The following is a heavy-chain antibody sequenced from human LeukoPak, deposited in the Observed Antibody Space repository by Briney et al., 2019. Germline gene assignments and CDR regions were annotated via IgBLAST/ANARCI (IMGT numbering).Heavy chain of an antibody. CDR1: GFTFSSYA. J-gene: IGHJ4*02. D-gene: IGHD2-8*01. V-gene: IGHV3-23*01. CDR2: ISGSGGST. Sequence: GGSLRLSCAASGFTFSSYAMSWVRQAPGKGLEWVSAISGSGGSTYYAGSVKGRFTISRDNSKNTLYLQMNSLRAEDTAVYYCAKDPRNRMAGFDYWGQGTLVTVSS. CDR3: AKDPRNRMAGFDY.